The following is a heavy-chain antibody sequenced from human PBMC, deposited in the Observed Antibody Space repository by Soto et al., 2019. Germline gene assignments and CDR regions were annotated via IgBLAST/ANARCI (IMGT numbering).Heavy chain of an antibody. V-gene: IGHV4-38-2*01. CDR3: ARGGDIAVVTANFPDY. D-gene: IGHD2-21*02. J-gene: IGHJ4*02. CDR1: GYSISSGYY. CDR2: IYHSGRT. Sequence: SETLSLTCAVSGYSISSGYYWVWIRQPPGKGLEWIGSIYHSGRTYYNPSLKSRLTISVDTSKNQFSLKLSSVTAADTAVYFCARGGDIAVVTANFPDYWGQGTLVTVSS.